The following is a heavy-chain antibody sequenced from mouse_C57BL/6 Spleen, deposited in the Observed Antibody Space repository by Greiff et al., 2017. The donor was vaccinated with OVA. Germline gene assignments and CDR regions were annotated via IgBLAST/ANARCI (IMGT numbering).Heavy chain of an antibody. V-gene: IGHV5-17*01. CDR1: GFTFSDYG. J-gene: IGHJ4*01. Sequence: EVQRVESGGGLVKPGGSLKLSCAASGFTFSDYGMHWVRQAPEKGLEWVAYISSGSSTIYYADTVKGRFTISRDNAKNTLFLQMTSLRSEDTAMYYCASVDYDDYYAMDYWGQGTSVTVSS. CDR3: ASVDYDDYYAMDY. CDR2: ISSGSSTI. D-gene: IGHD2-4*01.